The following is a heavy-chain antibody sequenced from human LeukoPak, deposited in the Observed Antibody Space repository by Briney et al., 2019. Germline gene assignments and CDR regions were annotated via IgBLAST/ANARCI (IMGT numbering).Heavy chain of an antibody. CDR3: ARVMGSSGWDNYYYYYMDV. CDR1: GFTFSRYW. D-gene: IGHD6-19*01. V-gene: IGHV3-53*01. CDR2: IYSGGST. J-gene: IGHJ6*03. Sequence: GGSLRLSCAASGFTFSRYWMSWVRQAPGKGLEWVSVIYSGGSTYYADSVKGRFTISRDNSKNTLYLQMNSLRAEDTAVYYCARVMGSSGWDNYYYYYMDVWGKGTTVTVSS.